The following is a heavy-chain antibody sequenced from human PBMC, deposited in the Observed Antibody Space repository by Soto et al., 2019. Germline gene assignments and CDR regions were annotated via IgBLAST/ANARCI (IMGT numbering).Heavy chain of an antibody. V-gene: IGHV3-30*18. CDR2: ISYDGSNK. CDR1: GFTFSSYG. D-gene: IGHD3-9*01. CDR3: ANGYYDILPAQPVYYYYYGMDV. J-gene: IGHJ6*02. Sequence: QVQLVESGGGVVQPGRSLRLSCAASGFTFSSYGMHWVRQAPGKGLEWVAVISYDGSNKYYADSVKGRFTISRDNSKNTLYLQMNSLRAEDTAVYYCANGYYDILPAQPVYYYYYGMDVWGQGTTVTVSS.